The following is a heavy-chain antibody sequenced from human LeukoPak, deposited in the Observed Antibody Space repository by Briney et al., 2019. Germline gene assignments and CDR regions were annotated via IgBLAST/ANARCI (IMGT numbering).Heavy chain of an antibody. Sequence: SETLSLTCTVAGGSISSYYWSWIRQPPGKGLEWIGYIYYSGSTNYNPSLKSRVTISVDTSKNQFSLKLSSVTAADTAVYYCAIASYGDYGYNWFDPWGQGTLVTVSS. V-gene: IGHV4-59*01. CDR2: IYYSGST. J-gene: IGHJ5*02. D-gene: IGHD4-17*01. CDR1: GGSISSYY. CDR3: AIASYGDYGYNWFDP.